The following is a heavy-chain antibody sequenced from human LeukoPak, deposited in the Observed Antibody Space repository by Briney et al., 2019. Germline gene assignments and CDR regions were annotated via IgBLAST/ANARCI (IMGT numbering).Heavy chain of an antibody. CDR2: IYYSGST. CDR3: ARGGPGYSGFINRWFDP. Sequence: SETLSLTCAVSGGPISSYYWSWIRQPPGKGLEWIGYIYYSGSTNYNPSLKSRVTISVDTSKNQFSLKLSSVTAADTAVYYCARGGPGYSGFINRWFDPWGQGTLVTVSS. CDR1: GGPISSYY. J-gene: IGHJ5*02. V-gene: IGHV4-59*01. D-gene: IGHD5-12*01.